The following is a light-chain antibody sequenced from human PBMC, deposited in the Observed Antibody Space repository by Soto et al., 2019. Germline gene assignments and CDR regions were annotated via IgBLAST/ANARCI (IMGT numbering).Light chain of an antibody. CDR2: DDD. CDR3: QSFDTDNHVV. V-gene: IGLV6-57*04. Sequence: NFMLTQPHSVSDSPGRTVTISCTRSGGGIASNYVQWYQQRPGSAPTNVIYDDDQRPSGVPDRFSGSIDSSSNSASLTISGLKTEDEADYYCQSFDTDNHVVFGGGTKLTVL. CDR1: GGGIASNY. J-gene: IGLJ2*01.